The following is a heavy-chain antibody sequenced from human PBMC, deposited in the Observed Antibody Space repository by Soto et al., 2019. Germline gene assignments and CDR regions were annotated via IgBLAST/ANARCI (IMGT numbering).Heavy chain of an antibody. CDR2: INPNSGGT. D-gene: IGHD1-26*01. Sequence: ASVKLSCKASGYTFTGYYMHCVRQAPGQGLEWMGWINPNSGGTNYAQKFQGWVTMTRDTSISTAYMELSRLRSDDTAVYYCVRVRIVGATKHYYYGMDVWGQGTTVTVSS. V-gene: IGHV1-2*04. J-gene: IGHJ6*02. CDR1: GYTFTGYY. CDR3: VRVRIVGATKHYYYGMDV.